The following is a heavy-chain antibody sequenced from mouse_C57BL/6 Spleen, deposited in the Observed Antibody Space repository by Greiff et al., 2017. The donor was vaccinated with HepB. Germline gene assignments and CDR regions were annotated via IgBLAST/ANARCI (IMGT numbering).Heavy chain of an antibody. CDR3: ARSRSDSSGEFAY. Sequence: VQLQQPGAELVRPGSSVKLSCKASGYTFTSYWMHWVKQRPIQGLEWIGNIDPSDSETHYNQKFKDKATLTVDKSSSTAYMQLSSLTSEDSAVYYCARSRSDSSGEFAYWGQGTLVTVSA. D-gene: IGHD3-2*02. V-gene: IGHV1-52*01. CDR2: IDPSDSET. CDR1: GYTFTSYW. J-gene: IGHJ3*01.